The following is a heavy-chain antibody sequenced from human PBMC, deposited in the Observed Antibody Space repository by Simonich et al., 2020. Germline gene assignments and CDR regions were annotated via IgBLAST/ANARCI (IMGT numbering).Heavy chain of an antibody. Sequence: QVQLVESGGGVVQPGRSLRLSCAASGFTFSSYGMHWVRQAPGKGLEWMAVIWYDGSNKYYADSVKGRFTISRDNSKNTLYLQRNSLRAEDTAVYYCARDRYCSGGSCYYFDYWGQGTLVTVSS. V-gene: IGHV3-33*01. CDR2: IWYDGSNK. J-gene: IGHJ4*02. D-gene: IGHD2-15*01. CDR1: GFTFSSYG. CDR3: ARDRYCSGGSCYYFDY.